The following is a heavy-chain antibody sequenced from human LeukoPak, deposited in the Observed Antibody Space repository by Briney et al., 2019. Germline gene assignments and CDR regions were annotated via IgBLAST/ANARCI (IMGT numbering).Heavy chain of an antibody. CDR3: ARHYGYSYGPDY. J-gene: IGHJ4*02. V-gene: IGHV4-59*08. CDR1: GRSISTYY. CDR2: VYYSGST. D-gene: IGHD5-18*01. Sequence: PSEPLSLTCTVSGRSISTYYWSWIRQPPGKGPEWIGYVYYSGSTSYNPSLKSRVIISVDTSKNEFSLNVSSVTAADTAVYYCARHYGYSYGPDYWGQGTLVTVSS.